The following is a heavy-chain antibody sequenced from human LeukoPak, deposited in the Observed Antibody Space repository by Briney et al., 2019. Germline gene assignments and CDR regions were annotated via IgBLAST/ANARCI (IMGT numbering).Heavy chain of an antibody. CDR2: IDPSDSYT. D-gene: IGHD3-22*01. J-gene: IGHJ4*02. CDR3: ARNRYYYDFSGYYVDY. V-gene: IGHV5-10-1*01. CDR1: GYSFSSYW. Sequence: GESLRISCKGAGYSFSSYWISWVRQMPGKGLEWMGSIDPSDSYTNCSPSFQGHVTISTDKSISTAYLQWSSLRASDTAMYYCARNRYYYDFSGYYVDYWGQGTLVTVSS.